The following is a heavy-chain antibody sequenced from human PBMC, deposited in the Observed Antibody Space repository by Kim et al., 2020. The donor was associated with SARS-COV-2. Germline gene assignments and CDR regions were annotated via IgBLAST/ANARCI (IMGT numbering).Heavy chain of an antibody. D-gene: IGHD3-10*01. CDR2: IYYSGST. V-gene: IGHV4-39*01. Sequence: SETLSLTCTVSGGSISSSSYYWGWIRQPPGKGLEWIGSIYYSGSTYYNPSLKSRVTISVDTSKNQFSLKLSSVTAADTAVYYCARGGFVPQDWFDPWGQGTLVTVSS. J-gene: IGHJ5*02. CDR3: ARGGFVPQDWFDP. CDR1: GGSISSSSYY.